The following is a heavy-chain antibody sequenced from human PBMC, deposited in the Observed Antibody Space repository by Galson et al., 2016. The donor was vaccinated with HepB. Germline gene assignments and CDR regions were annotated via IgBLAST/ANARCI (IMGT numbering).Heavy chain of an antibody. V-gene: IGHV3-20*01. Sequence: SLRLSCAVSGFTFDDYGMTWVRQAPGKGLEWVSGINWRGDSTAYADSVKGRFTMYRDDARNSLYLQMSSLRVEDTALYQCAEGLVGSGMAVWGQGSTVTVSS. J-gene: IGHJ6*02. CDR2: INWRGDST. CDR1: GFTFDDYG. D-gene: IGHD3-10*01. CDR3: AEGLVGSGMAV.